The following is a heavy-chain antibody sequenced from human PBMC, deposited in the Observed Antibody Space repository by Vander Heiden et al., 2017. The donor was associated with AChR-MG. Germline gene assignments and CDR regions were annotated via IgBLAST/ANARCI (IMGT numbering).Heavy chain of an antibody. CDR1: AFTFSSYW. Sequence: ELQLVASGGGLVQPGGSLTLPCEASAFTFSSYWMTWVRQAPGKGLEWVANINQDGSQQYYVDSVEGRFIISRDNAKNSLYLQMNSLRDEDTAVYYCAKGYRDFDYWGQGTLVTVSS. J-gene: IGHJ4*02. D-gene: IGHD2-2*01. CDR3: AKGYRDFDY. V-gene: IGHV3-7*01. CDR2: INQDGSQQ.